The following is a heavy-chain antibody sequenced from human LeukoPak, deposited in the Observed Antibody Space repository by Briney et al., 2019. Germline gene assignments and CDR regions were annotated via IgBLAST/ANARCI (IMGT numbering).Heavy chain of an antibody. V-gene: IGHV3-7*03. CDR2: IKQDGSEK. Sequence: GGSLRLSCAASGFTFSSYWMSWVRQAPGKGLEWVANIKQDGSEKYYVDSVKGRFTFSRDNAKNSLYLQMNSLRSEDTAMYYCARDARYDSSGSDAFDIWGQGTMVTVSS. D-gene: IGHD3-22*01. CDR3: ARDARYDSSGSDAFDI. J-gene: IGHJ3*02. CDR1: GFTFSSYW.